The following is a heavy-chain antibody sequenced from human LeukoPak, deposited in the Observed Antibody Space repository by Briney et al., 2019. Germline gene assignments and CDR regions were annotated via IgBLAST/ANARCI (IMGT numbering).Heavy chain of an antibody. CDR2: INAGNGNT. D-gene: IGHD3-9*01. CDR3: ARSSALRYFDWLLSREGTVAFDI. CDR1: GYTFTSYA. V-gene: IGHV1-3*01. Sequence: ASVKVSCKASGYTFTSYAMHWVRQAPGQRLEWMGWINAGNGNTKYSQKFQGRVTITRDTSASIAYMELSSLRSEDTAVYYCARSSALRYFDWLLSREGTVAFDIWGQGTMVTVSS. J-gene: IGHJ3*02.